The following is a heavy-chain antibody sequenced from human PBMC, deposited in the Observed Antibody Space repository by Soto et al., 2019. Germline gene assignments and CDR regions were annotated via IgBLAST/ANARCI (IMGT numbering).Heavy chain of an antibody. J-gene: IGHJ6*03. D-gene: IGHD3-10*01. V-gene: IGHV1-69*04. CDR2: IIPILGIA. Sequence: ASVKVSCKASGGTFSSYTISWVRQAPGQGLEWMGRIIPILGIANYAQKFQGRVTITADKSTSTAYMELSSLRSEDTAVYYCAREGEAMVRGSAYYYYYYMDVWGKGTTVTVS. CDR3: AREGEAMVRGSAYYYYYYMDV. CDR1: GGTFSSYT.